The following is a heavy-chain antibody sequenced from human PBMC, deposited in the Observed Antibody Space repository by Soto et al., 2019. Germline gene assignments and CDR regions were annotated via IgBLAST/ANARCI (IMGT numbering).Heavy chain of an antibody. D-gene: IGHD3-3*01. CDR2: IWYDGSNK. CDR1: GFTFSSYG. J-gene: IGHJ6*02. Sequence: PGGSLRLSCAASGFTFSSYGMHWVRQAPGKGLEWVAVIWYDGSNKYYADSVKGRFTISRDNSKNTLYLQMNSLRAEDTAVYYCARDPTRVLIGVTIFGVVIMLSYYYYGMDVWGQGTTVTVSS. V-gene: IGHV3-33*01. CDR3: ARDPTRVLIGVTIFGVVIMLSYYYYGMDV.